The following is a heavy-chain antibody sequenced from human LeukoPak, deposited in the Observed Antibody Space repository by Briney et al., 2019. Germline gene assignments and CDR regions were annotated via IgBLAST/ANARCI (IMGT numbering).Heavy chain of an antibody. D-gene: IGHD2-2*01. Sequence: GGSLRLSCAASGFTFSVSVMHWVRQAPGKGLEWVSYISSSGSTIYYADSVKGRFTISRDDAKNSLYLQMNSLRGEDTALYYCARARTSYYYAMDVWGQGTTVTVSS. CDR2: ISSSGSTI. V-gene: IGHV3-48*03. J-gene: IGHJ6*02. CDR1: GFTFSVSV. CDR3: ARARTSYYYAMDV.